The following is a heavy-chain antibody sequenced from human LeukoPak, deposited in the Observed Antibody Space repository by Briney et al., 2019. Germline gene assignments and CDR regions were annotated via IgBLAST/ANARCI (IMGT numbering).Heavy chain of an antibody. CDR2: IIPIFGTA. D-gene: IGHD3-22*01. J-gene: IGHJ5*02. Sequence: ASVKVSCKASGGTFSSYAISWVRQAPGQGLEWMGGIIPIFGTANYAQKFQGRVTMTTDTSTSTAYMELRSLRSDDTAVYYCARDLTMIARAYNWFDPWGQGTLVTVSS. V-gene: IGHV1-69*05. CDR3: ARDLTMIARAYNWFDP. CDR1: GGTFSSYA.